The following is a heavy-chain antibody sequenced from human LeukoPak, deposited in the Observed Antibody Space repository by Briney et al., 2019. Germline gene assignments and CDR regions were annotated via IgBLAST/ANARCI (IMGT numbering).Heavy chain of an antibody. CDR2: INPSGGST. J-gene: IGHJ5*02. CDR3: ARDSFPGTTWTPWFDP. V-gene: IGHV1-46*01. D-gene: IGHD1-7*01. Sequence: ASVKVSCKASGYTFTSYYMHWVRQAPGQGLEWMGIINPSGGSTSYAQKFQGRVTMTRDMSTSTVYMELSSLGSEDTAVYYCARDSFPGTTWTPWFDPWGQGTLVTVSS. CDR1: GYTFTSYY.